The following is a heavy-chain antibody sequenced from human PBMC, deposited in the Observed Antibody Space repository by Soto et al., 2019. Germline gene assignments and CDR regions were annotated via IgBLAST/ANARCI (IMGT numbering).Heavy chain of an antibody. V-gene: IGHV3-23*01. Sequence: PGGSLRLSCAASGFTFSSYAMSWVRQAPGKGLEWVSAISGSGGSTYYADSVKGRFTISRDNSKNTLYLQMNSLRAEDTAVYYCAKRYCSSTSCYAVPTLIDYWGQGTQVTVSS. D-gene: IGHD2-2*01. CDR3: AKRYCSSTSCYAVPTLIDY. CDR2: ISGSGGST. CDR1: GFTFSSYA. J-gene: IGHJ4*02.